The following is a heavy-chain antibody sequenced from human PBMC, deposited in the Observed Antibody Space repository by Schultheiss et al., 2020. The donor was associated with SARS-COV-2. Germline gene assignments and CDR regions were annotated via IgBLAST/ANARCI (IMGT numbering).Heavy chain of an antibody. CDR2: IFYSGSA. V-gene: IGHV4-39*01. J-gene: IGHJ5*02. CDR1: GGSISTTYYY. D-gene: IGHD3-10*01. CDR3: ARKNYGSGSYPRPLNWFDP. Sequence: SETLSLTCSVSGGSISTTYYYWGWVRQPPGKGLEWIGSIFYSGSAYYNPSLKSRVTMSVDTSKNQFSLKLSSVTAADTAVYYCARKNYGSGSYPRPLNWFDPWGQGTLVTVSS.